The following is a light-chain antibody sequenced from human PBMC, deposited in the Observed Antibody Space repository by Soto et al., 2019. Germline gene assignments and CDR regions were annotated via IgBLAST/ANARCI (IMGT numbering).Light chain of an antibody. CDR2: AAS. Sequence: DIQMTQSPSSLSASVRDRVTITCRASQSIRNYLNWYQQNPGRARKILIYAASNLQRGVPSRFSGGGSGTDFTLTITSLQPEDFATYYCQQSYSSPWTFGHGTKVEIK. V-gene: IGKV1-39*01. CDR1: QSIRNY. CDR3: QQSYSSPWT. J-gene: IGKJ1*01.